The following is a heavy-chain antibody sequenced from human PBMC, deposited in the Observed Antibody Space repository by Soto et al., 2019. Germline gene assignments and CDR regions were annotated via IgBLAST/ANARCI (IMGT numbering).Heavy chain of an antibody. J-gene: IGHJ6*02. D-gene: IGHD3-22*01. CDR3: AKDQGIITMIVVGMDV. CDR2: ISGSGGST. V-gene: IGHV3-23*01. Sequence: PGGSLRLSCTASGFTFSSYAMSWVRKAPGKGLEWVSAISGSGGSTYYADSVKGRFTISRDNSKNTLYLQMNSLRAEDTAVYYCAKDQGIITMIVVGMDVWGQGTTVTVSS. CDR1: GFTFSSYA.